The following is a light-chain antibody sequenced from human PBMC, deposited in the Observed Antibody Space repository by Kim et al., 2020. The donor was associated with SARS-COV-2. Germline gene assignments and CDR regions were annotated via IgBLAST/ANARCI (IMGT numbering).Light chain of an antibody. CDR2: YDS. CDR3: QVWDSSSDHRVV. V-gene: IGLV3-21*04. J-gene: IGLJ2*01. CDR1: SIGSKS. Sequence: PEKPARITCGGTSIGSKSVHWYQQKPGQAPVLVISYDSDRPSGIPERFSGSNSGNTATLTISRVEAGDEADYYCQVWDSSSDHRVVFGGGTQLTVL.